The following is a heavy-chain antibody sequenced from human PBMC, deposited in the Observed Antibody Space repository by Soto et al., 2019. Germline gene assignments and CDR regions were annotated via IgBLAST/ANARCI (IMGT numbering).Heavy chain of an antibody. D-gene: IGHD5-18*01. J-gene: IGHJ4*02. CDR2: INPNSGGT. Sequence: ASVKVSCKASGYTFTGYYVHWVRQAPGQGLEWMGWINPNSGGTNCAQKFQGWVTMTRDTSISTAYMELSRLTSDDTAVYYCATQGGSSYGLEYYFDDWGQGTQVTVSS. CDR1: GYTFTGYY. CDR3: ATQGGSSYGLEYYFDD. V-gene: IGHV1-2*04.